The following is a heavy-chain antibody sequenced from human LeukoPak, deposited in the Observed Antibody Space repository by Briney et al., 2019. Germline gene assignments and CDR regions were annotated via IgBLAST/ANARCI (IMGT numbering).Heavy chain of an antibody. Sequence: SETLSVTCSVSGGSINNHYWSWIRQPPGKGLEWIGFVYYSGTTRYNPSLQSRITISVDTSKNYFSLKLTSVTAADTAVYYCARVVPPTPYYMDVWGKGTTVTVSS. J-gene: IGHJ6*03. D-gene: IGHD4/OR15-4a*01. CDR1: GGSINNHY. CDR2: VYYSGTT. CDR3: ARVVPPTPYYMDV. V-gene: IGHV4-59*11.